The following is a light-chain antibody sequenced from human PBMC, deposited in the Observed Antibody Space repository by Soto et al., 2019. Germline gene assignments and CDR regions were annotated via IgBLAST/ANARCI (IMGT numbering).Light chain of an antibody. V-gene: IGKV2-30*01. Sequence: DGVMTQCPLSLPVTLVEPGPISCXSSQXLVYSDGNTYLNWFQQRPGQSPRRLIYKVSNRASGVPDRFSGSGSGTDFTLKISRVEAEDVGVYYCMQALQTFITFGQGTRLEIK. CDR2: KVS. CDR3: MQALQTFIT. J-gene: IGKJ5*01. CDR1: QXLVYSDGNTY.